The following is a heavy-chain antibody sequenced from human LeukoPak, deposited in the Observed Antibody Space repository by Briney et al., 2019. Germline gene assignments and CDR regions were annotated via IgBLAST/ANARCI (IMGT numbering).Heavy chain of an antibody. J-gene: IGHJ6*02. CDR1: GGTFSSYA. CDR2: IIPILGIA. V-gene: IGHV1-69*04. CDR3: ARDQDYCYGMDV. Sequence: SVKVSCKASGGTFSSYAISWVRQAPGQGLEWMGRIIPILGIANYAQKFQGRVTITADKSTSTAYMELSSLRSEDTAVYYCARDQDYCYGMDVWGQGTTVTVSS.